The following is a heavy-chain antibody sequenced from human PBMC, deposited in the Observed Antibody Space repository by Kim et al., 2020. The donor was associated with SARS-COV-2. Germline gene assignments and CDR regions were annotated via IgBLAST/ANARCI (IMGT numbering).Heavy chain of an antibody. D-gene: IGHD3-10*01. CDR2: IYYSGST. CDR1: GGSISSSSYY. V-gene: IGHV4-39*01. J-gene: IGHJ6*02. Sequence: SETLSLTCTVSGGSISSSSYYWGWIRQPPGKGLEWIGSIYYSGSTYYNPSLKSRVTISVDTSKNQFSLKLSSVTAADTAVYYCAGERITMVRGVIYGMDVWGQGTTVTVSS. CDR3: AGERITMVRGVIYGMDV.